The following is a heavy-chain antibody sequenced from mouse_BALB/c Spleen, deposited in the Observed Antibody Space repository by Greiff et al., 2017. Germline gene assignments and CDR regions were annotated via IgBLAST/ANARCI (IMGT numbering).Heavy chain of an antibody. CDR2: IWAGGST. CDR1: GFSLTSYG. Sequence: QVQLKESGPGLVAPSQSLSITCTVSGFSLTSYGVHWVRQPPGKGLEWLGVIWAGGSTNYNSALMSRLSISKDNSKSQVFLKMNSLQTDDTAMYYCARDLITGTYYYAMDYWGQGTSVTVSS. D-gene: IGHD4-1*01. V-gene: IGHV2-9*02. CDR3: ARDLITGTYYYAMDY. J-gene: IGHJ4*01.